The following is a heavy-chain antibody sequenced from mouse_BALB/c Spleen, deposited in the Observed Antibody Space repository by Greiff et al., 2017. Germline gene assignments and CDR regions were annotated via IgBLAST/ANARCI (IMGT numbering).Heavy chain of an antibody. CDR1: GYAFTSYN. J-gene: IGHJ2*01. Sequence: VQLQQSGPELVKPGASVKVSCKASGYAFTSYNMYWVKQSHGKSLEWIGYIDPYNGGTSYNQKFKGKATLTVDKSSSTAYMHLNSLTSEDSAVYYCARFYYRYDEGGFDYWGQGTTLTVSS. V-gene: IGHV1S135*01. CDR2: IDPYNGGT. D-gene: IGHD2-14*01. CDR3: ARFYYRYDEGGFDY.